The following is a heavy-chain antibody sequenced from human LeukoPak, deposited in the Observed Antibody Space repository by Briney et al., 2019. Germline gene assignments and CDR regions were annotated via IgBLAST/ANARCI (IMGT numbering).Heavy chain of an antibody. Sequence: GGSLRLSCVDSGFTFSSYSMNWVRQAPGKGLEWVSYISSSSSTIYYADSVKGRFTISRDNAKNSLYLQMNSLGDADAAAYYCARVQRYYGSGSYYTFDYWGQGTLVTVSS. CDR3: ARVQRYYGSGSYYTFDY. V-gene: IGHV3-48*02. CDR2: ISSSSSTI. D-gene: IGHD3-10*01. CDR1: GFTFSSYS. J-gene: IGHJ4*02.